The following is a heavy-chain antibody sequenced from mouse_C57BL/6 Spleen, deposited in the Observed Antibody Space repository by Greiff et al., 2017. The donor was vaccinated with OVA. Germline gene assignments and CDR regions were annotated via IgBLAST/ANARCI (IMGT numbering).Heavy chain of an antibody. J-gene: IGHJ4*01. CDR3: ECVLQRTSAMDY. CDR2: ISSGSSAI. CDR1: GFTFSDYG. Sequence: EVQLVESGGGLVKPGGSLKLSCAASGFTFSDYGMHWVRQAPEKGLEWVAYISSGSSAIYYADTVKGRFNNSRDKAKNTLFLQMTSLRSEDRAMYYGECVLQRTSAMDYWGQGTSVTVSS. V-gene: IGHV5-17*01. D-gene: IGHD1-1*01.